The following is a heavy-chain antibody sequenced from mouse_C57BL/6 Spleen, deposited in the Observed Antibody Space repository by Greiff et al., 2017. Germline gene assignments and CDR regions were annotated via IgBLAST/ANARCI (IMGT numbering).Heavy chain of an antibody. Sequence: EVQLQQSGAELVRSGASVKLSCTASGFNIKDDYMHWVKQRPEQGLEWIGWIDPENGDTEYASKFQGKATITADTSSNTAYLQLSSLTSEDTAVYYCTPNWDEGFAYWGQGTLVTVSA. CDR1: GFNIKDDY. CDR2: IDPENGDT. V-gene: IGHV14-4*01. CDR3: TPNWDEGFAY. D-gene: IGHD4-1*01. J-gene: IGHJ3*01.